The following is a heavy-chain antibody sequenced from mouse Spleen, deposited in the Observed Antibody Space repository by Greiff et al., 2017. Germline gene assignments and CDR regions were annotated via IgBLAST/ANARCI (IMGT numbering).Heavy chain of an antibody. CDR1: GFTFSDYG. V-gene: IGHV5-17*01. CDR2: ISRGSSTI. J-gene: IGHJ4*01. CDR3: SRRVYYAMDY. Sequence: DVKLVASGGGLVKPGGSLKLSCAASGFTFSDYGMHWVRQAPEKGLEWVAYISRGSSTIYYADTVKGRFTISRDNAKNTLFLQMTSLRSEDTAMYYCSRRVYYAMDYWGQGTSVTVSS.